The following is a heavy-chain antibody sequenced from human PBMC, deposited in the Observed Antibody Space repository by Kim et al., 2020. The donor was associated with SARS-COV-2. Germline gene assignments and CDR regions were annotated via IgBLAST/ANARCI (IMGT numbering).Heavy chain of an antibody. Sequence: SETLSLTCTVSGAPISSYYWVWVRQPPRKGLEWMATFFRSGSTSSNPSLKSQVTISADTSNHQFSLQLSSVTAAATAVYYFASLDYSDNAGLVHWGQGTL. V-gene: IGHV4-59*13. J-gene: IGHJ4*02. CDR2: FFRSGST. CDR1: GAPISSYY. CDR3: ASLDYSDNAGLVH. D-gene: IGHD4-4*01.